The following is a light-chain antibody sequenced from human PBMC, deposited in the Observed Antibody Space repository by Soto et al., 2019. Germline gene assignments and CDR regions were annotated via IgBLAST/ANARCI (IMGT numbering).Light chain of an antibody. Sequence: DIQMTQSPSTLSASVGDRVTITCRASQSISDWLAWYPQKPGKAPKFLIYKASNLESGVPSRFSGSGSGTEFPLTISSVQPDDFATYCCQYYDIYSWTVGRGTKVEIK. J-gene: IGKJ1*01. CDR1: QSISDW. CDR2: KAS. V-gene: IGKV1-5*03. CDR3: QYYDIYSWT.